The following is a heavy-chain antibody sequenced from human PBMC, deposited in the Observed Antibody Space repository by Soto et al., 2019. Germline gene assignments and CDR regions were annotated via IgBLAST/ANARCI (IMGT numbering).Heavy chain of an antibody. CDR3: ASAYSSRWYHYMDV. J-gene: IGHJ6*03. V-gene: IGHV3-21*01. Sequence: EVQLVESGGGLVKPGGSLRLSCAASGFTFSSYSMNWVRQAPGKGLEWVSSISSSSSYIYYADSLKGRLTISRDNAKNSLYLQMNRLRAEDTAVYYCASAYSSRWYHYMDVWGKGTTVTVAS. D-gene: IGHD6-13*01. CDR2: ISSSSSYI. CDR1: GFTFSSYS.